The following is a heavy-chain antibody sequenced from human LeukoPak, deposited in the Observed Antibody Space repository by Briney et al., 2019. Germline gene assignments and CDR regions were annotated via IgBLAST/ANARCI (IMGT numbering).Heavy chain of an antibody. D-gene: IGHD3-3*01. V-gene: IGHV4-30-2*01. Sequence: SETLSLTCTVSGGSISSGGYYWSWIRQPPGKGLEWIGYIYQSGSTYYNPSLKSRVTISVDRSKNQFSLKLSSVTAADTAVYYCARSKGDFWSGYYGNWFDPWGQGTLVTVSS. CDR2: IYQSGST. CDR1: GGSISSGGYY. J-gene: IGHJ5*02. CDR3: ARSKGDFWSGYYGNWFDP.